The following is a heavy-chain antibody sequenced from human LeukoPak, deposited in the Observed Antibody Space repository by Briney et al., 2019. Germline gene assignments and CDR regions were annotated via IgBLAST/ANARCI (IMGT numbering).Heavy chain of an antibody. CDR1: GFTFGSYA. Sequence: GGSLRLSCAASGFTFGSYAMSWVRQAPGKGLEWVSYISGRGGSTFYADSVKGRFTISRDNSKNTLYLQMNSLRAEDTAVYYCARQATVPFDYWGQGTLVTVSP. J-gene: IGHJ4*02. D-gene: IGHD4-17*01. CDR2: ISGRGGST. CDR3: ARQATVPFDY. V-gene: IGHV3-23*01.